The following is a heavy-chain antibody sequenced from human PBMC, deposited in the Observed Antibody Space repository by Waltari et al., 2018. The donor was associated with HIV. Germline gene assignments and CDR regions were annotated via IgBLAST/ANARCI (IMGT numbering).Heavy chain of an antibody. D-gene: IGHD3-22*01. Sequence: QVQLVQSGAEVKKPGASVKVSCKASGYTFTAYYMHWVRQAPGQGLEWMGLNNLNSGDTNYGQKFQGRGTMTRDTSISTAYMELSRLRSDDTAVYYCARDSYYYDSSGFFPDFWGQGTLVTVSS. CDR2: NNLNSGDT. CDR3: ARDSYYYDSSGFFPDF. J-gene: IGHJ4*02. CDR1: GYTFTAYY. V-gene: IGHV1-2*06.